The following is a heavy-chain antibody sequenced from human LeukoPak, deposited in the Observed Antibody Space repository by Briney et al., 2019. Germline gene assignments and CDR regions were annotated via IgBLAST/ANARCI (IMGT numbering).Heavy chain of an antibody. CDR2: MTGPADTT. Sequence: GGSLTLSCAASGFNFNNFAMSWVRQAPGKGPEWLSAMTGPADTTYYAESVKGRFTISRDYSKSMVYLQMTSLRVEDTAIYYCAKGAEIDHWGQGTMVTVSS. CDR1: GFNFNNFA. CDR3: AKGAEIDH. J-gene: IGHJ4*01. V-gene: IGHV3-23*01.